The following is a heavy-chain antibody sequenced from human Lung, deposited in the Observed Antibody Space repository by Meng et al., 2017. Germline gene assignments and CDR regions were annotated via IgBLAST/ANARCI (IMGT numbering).Heavy chain of an antibody. Sequence: QVQLVQSGAEVKKSGASGKVFCKASGYTFTKYAMNWVRQAPGQRLEWMGWINAGNGNTKYSQKFQGRVTITRDTSASTAYMELSSLRSEDTAVYYCARSKSIAAAGGYWGQGTLVTVSS. J-gene: IGHJ4*02. V-gene: IGHV1-3*01. CDR1: GYTFTKYA. D-gene: IGHD6-13*01. CDR3: ARSKSIAAAGGY. CDR2: INAGNGNT.